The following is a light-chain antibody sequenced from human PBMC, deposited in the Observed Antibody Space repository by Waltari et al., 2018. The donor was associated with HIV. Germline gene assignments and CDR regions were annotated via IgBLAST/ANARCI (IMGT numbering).Light chain of an antibody. CDR1: NCAICGFYY. V-gene: IGLV2-14*01. CDR3: SSYTRSTTLV. J-gene: IGLJ2*01. Sequence: QSALTQPASVSGSPGPSIPIPCTGPNCAICGFYYFSWYHQYPGSAPKRIIFEVTNRPSGISDRFSASKSGTTASLTISGLQAEDAADYYCSSYTRSTTLVFGGGTKVTVL. CDR2: EVT.